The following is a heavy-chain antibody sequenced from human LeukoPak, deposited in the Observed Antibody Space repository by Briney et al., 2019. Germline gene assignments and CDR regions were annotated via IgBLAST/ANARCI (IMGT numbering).Heavy chain of an antibody. CDR3: ARTSYDYVWGSYRLFDY. Sequence: ASVKVSCKASGGTFSSYAISWVRQAPGQGLEWMGGIIPIFGTVNYAQKFQGRVTITEDESTSTAYMELSSLRSEDTAVYYCARTSYDYVWGSYRLFDYWGQGTLVTVSS. J-gene: IGHJ4*02. D-gene: IGHD3-16*02. CDR1: GGTFSSYA. V-gene: IGHV1-69*01. CDR2: IIPIFGTV.